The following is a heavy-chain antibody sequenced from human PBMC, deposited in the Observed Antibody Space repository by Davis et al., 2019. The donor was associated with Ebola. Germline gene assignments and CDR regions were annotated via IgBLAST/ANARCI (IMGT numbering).Heavy chain of an antibody. Sequence: MPSETLSLTCTVSGGSISSSSYYWGWIRQPPGKGLEWIGSLYYSGSTYYNPSLRSRVTISVDPSKTQFSLKLSSVTAAATAVYYCARHDTAYYYDSSGYYSLPQTVDYWGQGTLVTVSS. CDR3: ARHDTAYYYDSSGYYSLPQTVDY. J-gene: IGHJ4*02. CDR1: GGSISSSSYY. CDR2: LYYSGST. V-gene: IGHV4-39*01. D-gene: IGHD3-22*01.